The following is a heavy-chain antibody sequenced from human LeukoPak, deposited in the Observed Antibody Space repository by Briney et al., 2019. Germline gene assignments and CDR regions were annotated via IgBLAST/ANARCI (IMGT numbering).Heavy chain of an antibody. Sequence: GGSLRLSCAASGFTFSSYAMSRVRQAPGKGLEWVSAISGSGGSTYYADSVKGRFTISRDNSKNTLYLQMNSLRAEDTAVYYCAKTGSNRRNYYYYYMDVWGKGTTVTVSS. CDR2: ISGSGGST. J-gene: IGHJ6*03. CDR3: AKTGSNRRNYYYYYMDV. V-gene: IGHV3-23*01. D-gene: IGHD4-11*01. CDR1: GFTFSSYA.